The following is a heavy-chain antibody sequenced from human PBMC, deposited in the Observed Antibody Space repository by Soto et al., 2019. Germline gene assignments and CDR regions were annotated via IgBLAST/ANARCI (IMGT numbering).Heavy chain of an antibody. CDR1: GGSIISGGCC. D-gene: IGHD3-3*01. J-gene: IGHJ6*02. Sequence: PSVPQPLRWTVSGGSIISGGCCWSWNRKHPGKGLEWIGYIYYSGSTYYNPSLKSRVTISVDTSKNQFSLKLSSVTAADTAVYYCARAYRRDYDFWSGYLPRWYGMDVSGQGTTVTVSS. CDR2: IYYSGST. V-gene: IGHV4-31*02. CDR3: ARAYRRDYDFWSGYLPRWYGMDV.